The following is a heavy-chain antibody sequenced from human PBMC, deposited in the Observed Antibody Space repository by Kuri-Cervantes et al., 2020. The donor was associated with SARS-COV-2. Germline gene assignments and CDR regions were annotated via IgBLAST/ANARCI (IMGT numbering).Heavy chain of an antibody. CDR1: GFTFNTYS. Sequence: GGSLRLSCAASGFTFNTYSMDWVRQAPGKGLEWVSSITRSSVYISYADSLKGRFTISRDNAKNSLYLQMNSLRAEDTAVYYCARSPGDGDYDPFDYWGQGTLVTVSS. CDR3: ARSPGDGDYDPFDY. V-gene: IGHV3-21*01. J-gene: IGHJ4*02. CDR2: ITRSSVYI. D-gene: IGHD4-17*01.